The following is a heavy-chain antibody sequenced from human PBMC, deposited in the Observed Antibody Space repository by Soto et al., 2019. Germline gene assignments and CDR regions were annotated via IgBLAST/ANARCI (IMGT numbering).Heavy chain of an antibody. CDR1: GFRFSIYS. V-gene: IGHV3-48*02. D-gene: IGHD6-19*01. Sequence: EVQLVESGGGSVQPGGYLRISCGASGFRFSIYSMNWVRQAPGKGLEWSAYITSDTNTIKYADSVKGRFTISRDNDKNLVYLQMNSLRDEDTAVYYCARSVEGHFDYWGQGTVVTVSA. CDR3: ARSVEGHFDY. J-gene: IGHJ4*02. CDR2: ITSDTNTI.